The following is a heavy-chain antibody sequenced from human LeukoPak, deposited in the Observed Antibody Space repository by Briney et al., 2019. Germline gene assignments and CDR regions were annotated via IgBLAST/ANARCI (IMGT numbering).Heavy chain of an antibody. D-gene: IGHD2-2*02. V-gene: IGHV3-21*01. CDR3: VRDAPYCTSASCYNSGGMDV. Sequence: GGSLRLSCAASGFSFERYVMNWVRQAPGKGLEWVSSISRSSSYIHYADSVKGRLTVTRDNAKNSLYLQMTSLRAEDTAVYFCVRDAPYCTSASCYNSGGMDVWGQGTTVTVSS. J-gene: IGHJ6*02. CDR2: ISRSSSYI. CDR1: GFSFERYV.